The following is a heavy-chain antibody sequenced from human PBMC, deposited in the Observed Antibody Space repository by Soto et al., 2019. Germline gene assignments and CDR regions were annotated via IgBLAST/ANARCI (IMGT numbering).Heavy chain of an antibody. CDR1: GYTFTSYG. CDR3: AKEDYYDSSGYYGADY. V-gene: IGHV1-18*01. D-gene: IGHD3-22*01. J-gene: IGHJ4*02. Sequence: QVQLVQSGAEVKKPGASVKVSCKASGYTFTSYGISWVRQAPGQGLEWMGWISAYNGNTNYAQKLQGRVTMTTDTSTSTAYMELRSLRSDDTAVYYCAKEDYYDSSGYYGADYWGQGTLVTVSS. CDR2: ISAYNGNT.